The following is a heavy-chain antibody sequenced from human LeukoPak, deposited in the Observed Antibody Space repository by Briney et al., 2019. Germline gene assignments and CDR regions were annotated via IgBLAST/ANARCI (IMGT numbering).Heavy chain of an antibody. V-gene: IGHV4-59*01. D-gene: IGHD4-23*01. CDR3: ARISDGNHAFDI. J-gene: IGHJ3*02. CDR1: GGSISGYY. Sequence: PSETLSLTCTVSGGSISGYYWSWIRQPPGKGLEWIAYIYYSGSTNYNPSLKSRVTISVDRSKNQCSLKVNSVTAADTAVYYCARISDGNHAFDIWGQGTMVTVSS. CDR2: IYYSGST.